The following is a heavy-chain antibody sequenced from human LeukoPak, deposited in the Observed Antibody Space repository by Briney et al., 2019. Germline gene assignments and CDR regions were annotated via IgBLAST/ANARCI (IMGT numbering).Heavy chain of an antibody. CDR2: IGSNGDST. CDR1: GFTFSTYA. CDR3: VKDQEYGDYGLDY. J-gene: IGHJ4*02. V-gene: IGHV3-64D*06. D-gene: IGHD4-17*01. Sequence: GGSLRLSCSASGFTFSTYAIHWVRQAPGKGVKYFSAIGSNGDSTYYADYVKGRFTISRDNSKNTLYLQMSSLRGEDTAVYYCVKDQEYGDYGLDYWGQGILVTVSS.